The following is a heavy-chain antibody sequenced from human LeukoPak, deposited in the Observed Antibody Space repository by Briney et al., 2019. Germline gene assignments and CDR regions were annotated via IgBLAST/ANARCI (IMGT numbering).Heavy chain of an antibody. CDR1: GFTVSSNY. J-gene: IGHJ4*02. CDR3: AGDLPSSGSEFDY. D-gene: IGHD6-19*01. Sequence: GGSLRISCAASGFTVSSNYMSWVRQAPGKGLEWVSIIYSGGSTYYADSVKGRFTVSRDNSKNTLYLQMNSLRAEDTAVYYCAGDLPSSGSEFDYWGQGTLVTVSS. V-gene: IGHV3-53*01. CDR2: IYSGGST.